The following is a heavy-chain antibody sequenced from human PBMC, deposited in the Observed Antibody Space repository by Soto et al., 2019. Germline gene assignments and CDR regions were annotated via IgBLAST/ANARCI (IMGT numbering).Heavy chain of an antibody. CDR1: GFTFSSYS. Sequence: GGSLRLSCAASGFTFSSYSMNWVRQAPGKGLEWVSSISSSSSYIYYADSVKGRFTISRDNAKNSLYLQMNSLRAEDTAVYYCASVSGHSSSWYLFPSPDYWGQGTLVTVSS. CDR3: ASVSGHSSSWYLFPSPDY. J-gene: IGHJ4*02. CDR2: ISSSSSYI. V-gene: IGHV3-21*01. D-gene: IGHD6-13*01.